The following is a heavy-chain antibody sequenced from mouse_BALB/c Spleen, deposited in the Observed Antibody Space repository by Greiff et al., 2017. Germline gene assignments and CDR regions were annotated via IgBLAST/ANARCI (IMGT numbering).Heavy chain of an antibody. J-gene: IGHJ1*01. CDR3: ARQGGNYWYFDV. CDR1: GFAFSSYD. CDR2: ISSGGGST. V-gene: IGHV5-12-1*01. D-gene: IGHD2-1*01. Sequence: EVKLMESGGGLVKPGGSLKLSCAASGFAFSSYDMSWVRQTPEKRLEWVAYISSGGGSTYYPDTVKGRFTISRDNAKNTLYLQMSSLKSEDTAMYYCARQGGNYWYFDVWGAGTTVTVSS.